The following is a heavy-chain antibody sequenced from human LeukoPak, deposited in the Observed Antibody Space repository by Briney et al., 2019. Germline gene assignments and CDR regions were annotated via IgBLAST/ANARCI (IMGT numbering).Heavy chain of an antibody. CDR1: GFTFSSYA. CDR3: ARDRQTITSLFDY. D-gene: IGHD1-14*01. V-gene: IGHV3-30-3*01. J-gene: IGHJ4*02. CDR2: ISYDGSNK. Sequence: PGGSLRLSCAASGFTFSSYAMHWVRQAPGKGLEWVAVISYDGSNKYYADSVKGRFTISRDNSKNTLYLQMNSLRAEDTAVYYCARDRQTITSLFDYWGQGTLVTVSS.